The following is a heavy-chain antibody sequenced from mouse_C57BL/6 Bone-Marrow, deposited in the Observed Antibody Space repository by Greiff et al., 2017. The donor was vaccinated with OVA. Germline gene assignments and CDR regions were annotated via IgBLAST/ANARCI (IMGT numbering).Heavy chain of an antibody. CDR2: IYPRSGNT. J-gene: IGHJ3*01. CDR1: GYTFTSYG. Sequence: VQLQQSGAELARPGASVKLSCKASGYTFTSYGISWVKQRTGQGLEWIGEIYPRSGNTYYNEKFKGKATLTADKSSSTAYMELRSLTSEDSAVYVGARDDYYGRAWFAYWGQGTLVTVSA. CDR3: ARDDYYGRAWFAY. D-gene: IGHD1-2*01. V-gene: IGHV1-81*01.